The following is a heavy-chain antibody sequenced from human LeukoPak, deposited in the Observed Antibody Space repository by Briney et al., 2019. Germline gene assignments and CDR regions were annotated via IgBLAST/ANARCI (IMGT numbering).Heavy chain of an antibody. J-gene: IGHJ4*02. CDR2: ITTSTGKP. D-gene: IGHD3-16*01. V-gene: IGHV7-4-1*02. CDR1: GYTFTVDS. Sequence: ASVKVSCKASGYTFTVDSINWLRQAPGQGLEWMGWITTSTGKPTYAQGFTGRFVFSLDTSVSTTYLHINSLKAEDTAVYYCARDASMINFDYWGQGSLVTVSS. CDR3: ARDASMINFDY.